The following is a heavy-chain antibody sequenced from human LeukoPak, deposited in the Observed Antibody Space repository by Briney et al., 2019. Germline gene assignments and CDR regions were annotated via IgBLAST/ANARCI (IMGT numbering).Heavy chain of an antibody. J-gene: IGHJ5*02. V-gene: IGHV1-2*02. D-gene: IGHD3-16*01. CDR3: ARDVSAGGTNWFDP. Sequence: GASVKVSCKASGYTFTGYYMHWVRQAPGQGLEWMGWINPNSGGPNYAQKFQGRVTMTRDTSISTAYMEMSRLRSDDTAVYYCARDVSAGGTNWFDPWGQGTLVTVSS. CDR1: GYTFTGYY. CDR2: INPNSGGP.